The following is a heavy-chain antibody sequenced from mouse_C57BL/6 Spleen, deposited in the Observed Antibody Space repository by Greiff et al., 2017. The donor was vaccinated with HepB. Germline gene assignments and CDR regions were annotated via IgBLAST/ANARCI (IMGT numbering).Heavy chain of an antibody. V-gene: IGHV5-4*01. J-gene: IGHJ3*01. CDR1: GFTFSSYA. D-gene: IGHD2-5*01. CDR2: ISDGGSYT. Sequence: EVKLMESGGGLVKPGGSLKLSCAASGFTFSSYAMSWVRQTPEKRLEWVATISDGGSYTYYPDNVKGRFTISRDNAKNNLYLQMSHLKSEDTAMYYCARDGDYSNFAWFAYWGQGTLVTVSA. CDR3: ARDGDYSNFAWFAY.